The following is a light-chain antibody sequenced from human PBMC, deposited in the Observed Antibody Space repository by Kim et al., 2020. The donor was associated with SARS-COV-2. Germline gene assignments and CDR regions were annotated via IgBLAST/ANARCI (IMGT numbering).Light chain of an antibody. CDR2: STS. Sequence: SASVGDRVIITWRTSQTVDTSLNWYRQKPGRAPEALIFSTSSLHSGVPSRFSGSRSGPDFTLTISSLQVEDFATYYCQQTYRIPYTFGQGTKLEIK. J-gene: IGKJ2*01. CDR1: QTVDTS. V-gene: IGKV1-39*01. CDR3: QQTYRIPYT.